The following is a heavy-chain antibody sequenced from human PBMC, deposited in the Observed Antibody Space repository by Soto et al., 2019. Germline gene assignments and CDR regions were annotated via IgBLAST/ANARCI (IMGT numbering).Heavy chain of an antibody. D-gene: IGHD6-13*01. V-gene: IGHV1-8*01. J-gene: IGHJ4*02. Sequence: QVQLVQSGAEVKKPWASVKVSCKASGYTFTSYDINWVRQATGQGLEWMGWMNPNSGNTGYAQKFQGRVTMTRNTSISTAYMELSSLRSEDTAVYYCARRLAAAGTARVDYWGQGTLVTVSS. CDR2: MNPNSGNT. CDR1: GYTFTSYD. CDR3: ARRLAAAGTARVDY.